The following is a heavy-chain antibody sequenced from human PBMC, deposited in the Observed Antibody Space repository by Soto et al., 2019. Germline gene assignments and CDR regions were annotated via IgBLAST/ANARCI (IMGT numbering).Heavy chain of an antibody. D-gene: IGHD6-19*01. CDR3: ARGWGTGFYRLDS. CDR2: IYHSGST. CDR1: GYSISTGFN. J-gene: IGHJ4*02. V-gene: IGHV4-38-2*01. Sequence: SETLSLTCAVSGYSISTGFNWAWIRQPPGKGLEWIGSIYHSGSTYYNLSLKSRVTISSDASKNQISLKLSSVTAADTALYYCARGWGTGFYRLDSWGQGTLVTVSS.